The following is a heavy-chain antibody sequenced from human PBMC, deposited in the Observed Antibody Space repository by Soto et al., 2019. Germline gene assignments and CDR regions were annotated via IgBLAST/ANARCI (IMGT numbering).Heavy chain of an antibody. J-gene: IGHJ6*03. CDR1: GGSISGYF. V-gene: IGHV4-59*12. CDR2: AYYGGIT. D-gene: IGHD3-10*01. Sequence: QVQLQESGPGLLKPSETLSLTCTVSGGSISGYFWTWIRQPPGKGLEWIGFAYYGGITNYNPSLKSRVTISVDTSKNQFSLKLTSVTAADTAVYFCARRDYCGLGGDAHYCMDVWGKGTTVTVSS. CDR3: ARRDYCGLGGDAHYCMDV.